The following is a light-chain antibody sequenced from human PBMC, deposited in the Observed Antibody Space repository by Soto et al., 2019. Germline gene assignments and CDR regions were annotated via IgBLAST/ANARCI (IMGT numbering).Light chain of an antibody. CDR2: GAS. J-gene: IGKJ1*01. CDR1: QRISRY. V-gene: IGKV3-20*01. Sequence: IVLTQYPGTLSLTPGERTTLSCRASQRISRYLAWYQQKPGQGPRLLIYGASSRATGTPDRFSGSGSGTDFTLTINRLEPEDFALYYCQQYGSSPPTFGQGTQVEIK. CDR3: QQYGSSPPT.